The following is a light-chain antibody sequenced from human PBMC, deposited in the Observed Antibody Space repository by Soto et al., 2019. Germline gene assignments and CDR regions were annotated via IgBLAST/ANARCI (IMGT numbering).Light chain of an antibody. CDR3: LRRSTWPPLYT. V-gene: IGKV3-11*01. Sequence: ETVLTQSPATLSLSPGERATLSCRASQSVSDKLAWYQQKPGQAPRLLIYDASNRATGIPARFSGSGSGTDFTLTISSLEPEDFAVYYCLRRSTWPPLYTFGQGTKLEIK. CDR1: QSVSDK. CDR2: DAS. J-gene: IGKJ2*01.